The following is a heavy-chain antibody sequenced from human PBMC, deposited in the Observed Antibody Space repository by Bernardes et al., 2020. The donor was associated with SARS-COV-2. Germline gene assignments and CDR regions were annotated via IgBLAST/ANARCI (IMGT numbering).Heavy chain of an antibody. CDR2: INDSGST. D-gene: IGHD2-15*01. V-gene: IGHV4-34*01. CDR3: ARGSAAVVSHFMLLFANWYFDL. J-gene: IGHJ2*01. CDR1: SGSFSGYY. Sequence: SETLSLTCAVYSGSFSGYYWSWIRQTPGKGLEWIGEINDSGSTKYNPAPKSRVTISVDPSKNQFPLKLNSVTAADTAVYYCARGSAAVVSHFMLLFANWYFDLWGRGTLVTVSS.